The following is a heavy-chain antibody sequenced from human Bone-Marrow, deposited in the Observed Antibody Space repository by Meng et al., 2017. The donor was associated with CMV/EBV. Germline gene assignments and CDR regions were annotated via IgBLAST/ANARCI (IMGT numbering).Heavy chain of an antibody. V-gene: IGHV1-2*02. CDR2: INPNSGGT. CDR3: ARGFSSSWDVWFDP. CDR1: GYPFTGYY. Sequence: VQLGAEVKDPGASVKVYCKASGYPFTGYYMHWVRQAPGQGLEWMGWINPNSGGTNSAQKFQGRVTMTRDTSISTAYMELSRLRSDDTAVYYCARGFSSSWDVWFDPWGQGTLVTVSS. D-gene: IGHD6-6*01. J-gene: IGHJ5*02.